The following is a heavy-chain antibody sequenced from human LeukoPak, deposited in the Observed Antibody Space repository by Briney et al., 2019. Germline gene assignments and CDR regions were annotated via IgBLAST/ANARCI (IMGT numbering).Heavy chain of an antibody. D-gene: IGHD5-18*01. CDR1: GDSISTSSYY. CDR2: IYHSGTT. V-gene: IGHV4-39*07. CDR3: ARAQLWLQSHFDV. J-gene: IGHJ3*01. Sequence: SETLSLTCSVSGDSISTSSYYWGWIRQPPGRGLEWIGSIYHSGTTYYNPSLKSRVTISLDTSKNQFSLNLSSVTAADTAMYYCARAQLWLQSHFDVWGQGTMVTVSS.